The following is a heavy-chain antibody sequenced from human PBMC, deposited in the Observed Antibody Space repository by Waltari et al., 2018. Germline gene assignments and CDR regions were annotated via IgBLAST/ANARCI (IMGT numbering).Heavy chain of an antibody. V-gene: IGHV1-2*02. CDR3: ATWYDTDAFDL. Sequence: QVQLVQSGAEVKKPGASVQVSCKASGSPFTGQYVHWVRQADGQGLEWMGWIDPKTGNTKTSPDFRGRVTMTRETSTTTAYMELTRLTSDDTAVYYCATWYDTDAFDLWGQGTRVVVSS. CDR1: GSPFTGQY. J-gene: IGHJ3*01. D-gene: IGHD6-13*01. CDR2: IDPKTGNT.